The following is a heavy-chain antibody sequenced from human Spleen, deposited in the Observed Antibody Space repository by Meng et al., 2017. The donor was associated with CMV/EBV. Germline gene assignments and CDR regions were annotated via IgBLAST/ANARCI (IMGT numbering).Heavy chain of an antibody. CDR3: ARVTSGFGTTFDY. D-gene: IGHD3-10*01. Sequence: SETLSLTCTVSGYSITSDYYWGWIRQPPGKGLEWIGGIYQSGSTHYNSSLRGRVTISVDTSKNHFCLILNSVTAADTAVYYCARVTSGFGTTFDYWGQGALVTVSS. CDR1: GYSITSDYY. CDR2: IYQSGST. V-gene: IGHV4-38-2*02. J-gene: IGHJ4*02.